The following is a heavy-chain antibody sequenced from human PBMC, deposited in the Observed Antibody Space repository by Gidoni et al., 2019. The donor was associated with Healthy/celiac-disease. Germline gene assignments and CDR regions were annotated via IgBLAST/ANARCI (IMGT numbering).Heavy chain of an antibody. V-gene: IGHV3-72*01. D-gene: IGHD3-22*01. CDR2: TRNKANSYTT. Sequence: EVQLVESGGGLVQPGGSLRLSCAASGFTFSDHYMAWVRQAPGKGLEWVGRTRNKANSYTTEYAASVKGRFTISRDDSKNSLYLQMNSLKTEDTAVYYCARETADYYDSSGYYFLLGAFDIWGQGTMVTVSS. CDR1: GFTFSDHY. J-gene: IGHJ3*02. CDR3: ARETADYYDSSGYYFLLGAFDI.